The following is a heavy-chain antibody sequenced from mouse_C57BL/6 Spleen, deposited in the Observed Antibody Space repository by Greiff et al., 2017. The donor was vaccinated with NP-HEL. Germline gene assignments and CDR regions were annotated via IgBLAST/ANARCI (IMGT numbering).Heavy chain of an antibody. D-gene: IGHD2-4*01. CDR2: INPNNGGT. CDR1: GYTFTDYN. CDR3: ARRDYDPYYAMDY. Sequence: VQLQQSGPELVKPGASVKIPCKASGYTFTDYNMDWVKQSHGKSLEWIGDINPNNGGTIYNQKFKGKATLTVDKSSSTAYMELRSLTSEDTAVYYCARRDYDPYYAMDYWGQGTSVTVSS. V-gene: IGHV1-18*01. J-gene: IGHJ4*01.